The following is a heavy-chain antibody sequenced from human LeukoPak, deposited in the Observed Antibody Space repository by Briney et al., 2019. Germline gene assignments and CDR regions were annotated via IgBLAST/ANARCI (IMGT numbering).Heavy chain of an antibody. V-gene: IGHV4-61*01. CDR1: GGSISSSSYY. Sequence: PSETLSLTCTVSGGSISSSSYYWSWIRQPPGKGLEWIGYIYYSGSTKYNPSLKSRVTISVDTSKNQFSLKLRSVTAADTAVYYCARGGYDSSGYYLVYWGQGTLVTVSS. J-gene: IGHJ4*02. CDR3: ARGGYDSSGYYLVY. CDR2: IYYSGST. D-gene: IGHD3-22*01.